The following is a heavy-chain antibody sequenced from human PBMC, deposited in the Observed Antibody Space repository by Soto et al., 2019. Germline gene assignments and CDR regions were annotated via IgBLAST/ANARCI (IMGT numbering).Heavy chain of an antibody. V-gene: IGHV4-4*02. D-gene: IGHD2-8*01. J-gene: IGHJ6*03. Sequence: QVQLQESGPGLVKPSGTLSLTCAVSSGSISSSNWWSWVRQPPGKGLEWIGEIYHSGSTNYNPSLKRRVTIPVDKSKYQLSVELSSVTAADTAVDYGARDQGGGYCTNGVCYRRGGYYYYMDVWGKGTTVTVSS. CDR3: ARDQGGGYCTNGVCYRRGGYYYYMDV. CDR2: IYHSGST. CDR1: SGSISSSNW.